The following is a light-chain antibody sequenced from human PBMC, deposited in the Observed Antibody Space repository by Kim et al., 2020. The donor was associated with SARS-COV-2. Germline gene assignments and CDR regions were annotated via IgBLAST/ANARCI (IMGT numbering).Light chain of an antibody. J-gene: IGLJ3*02. V-gene: IGLV1-44*01. CDR3: ASWDGRLNGWV. CDR1: SSNIGSNP. Sequence: QLVLTQPPSASGTPGQRVTISCSGRSSNIGSNPVNWYQQLPGTAPKLLIYSNNQRPSGVPDRFSGSKSGTSASLAISGLQSEDEADYYCASWDGRLNGWVFGGGTQLTVL. CDR2: SNN.